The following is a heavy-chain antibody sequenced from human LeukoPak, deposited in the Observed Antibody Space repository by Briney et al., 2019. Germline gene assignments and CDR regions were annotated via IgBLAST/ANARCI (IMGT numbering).Heavy chain of an antibody. V-gene: IGHV1-46*01. CDR3: AVGTGQLVRGGYFDY. CDR1: GYTFTSYY. D-gene: IGHD6-6*01. J-gene: IGHJ4*02. Sequence: ASVKVSCKASGYTFTSYYIHWVRQAPGQGLEWMGIINPSGGSTSYAQKFQGRVTMTRDTSTSTVYMELSRLRSDDTAVYYCAVGTGQLVRGGYFDYWGQGTLVTVSS. CDR2: INPSGGST.